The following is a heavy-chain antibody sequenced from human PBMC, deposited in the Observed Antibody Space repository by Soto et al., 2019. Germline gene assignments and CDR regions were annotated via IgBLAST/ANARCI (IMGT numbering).Heavy chain of an antibody. CDR2: IKQDGSEK. Sequence: EVQLVESGGGLVQPGGSLRLSCAASGFTFSSYWMSWVRQAPGKGLEWVANIKQDGSEKYYVDSVKGRFTISRDNGKNSLYLQMNSLRAEDTAVYYCARESDTYYFDYWGQGTLVTVSS. CDR3: ARESDTYYFDY. J-gene: IGHJ4*02. CDR1: GFTFSSYW. V-gene: IGHV3-7*01.